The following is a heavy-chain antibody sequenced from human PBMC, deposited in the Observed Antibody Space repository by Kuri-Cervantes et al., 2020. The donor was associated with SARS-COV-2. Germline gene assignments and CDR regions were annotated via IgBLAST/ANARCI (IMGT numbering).Heavy chain of an antibody. Sequence: GSLRLSCSVSGDSISTGYYWNWIRQSPEKGLEWIGGVHHSGSTYYNPSLKSRVTISVDTSKNQFSLKLSSVTAADTAVYYCARSGSYPYYYYYMDVWGKGTTVTVSS. CDR2: VHHSGST. D-gene: IGHD1-26*01. CDR3: ARSGSYPYYYYYMDV. CDR1: GDSISTGYY. J-gene: IGHJ6*03. V-gene: IGHV4-38-2*02.